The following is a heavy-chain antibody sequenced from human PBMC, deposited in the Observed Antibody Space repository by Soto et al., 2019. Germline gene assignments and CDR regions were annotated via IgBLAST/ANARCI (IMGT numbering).Heavy chain of an antibody. V-gene: IGHV3-23*01. CDR1: GFTFSTYA. J-gene: IGHJ4*02. CDR3: AKEMSSAWSFDY. Sequence: EVQLLESGGGLVQPGGSLRLSCAASGFTFSTYAMNWVRQAPGKGLEWVSGISGSGDSTYYADSVKGRFTDSRDTSKNTLYLQMNTLSAEDTAVFYCAKEMSSAWSFDYWGQVALVSVS. CDR2: ISGSGDST. D-gene: IGHD6-19*01.